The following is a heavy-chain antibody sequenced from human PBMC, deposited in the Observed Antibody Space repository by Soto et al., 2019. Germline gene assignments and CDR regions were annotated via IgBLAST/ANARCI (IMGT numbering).Heavy chain of an antibody. CDR1: GDSVSSSRDA. D-gene: IGHD3-10*01. Sequence: QVQLQQSGPGLVKPSQTLSLTCAISGDSVSSSRDAWGWIRQSASRVLEGLGRTYYRSRWYRDYAESVQSRITIKPDTYRNQLDLQLNSATHEDTAVYYCAREDSAGTNYAFDMWGQGTMVTVSS. J-gene: IGHJ3*02. CDR3: AREDSAGTNYAFDM. CDR2: TYYRSRWYR. V-gene: IGHV6-1*01.